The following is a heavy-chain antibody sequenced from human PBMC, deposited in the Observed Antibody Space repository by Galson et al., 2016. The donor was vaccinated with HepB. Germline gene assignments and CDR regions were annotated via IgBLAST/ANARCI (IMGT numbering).Heavy chain of an antibody. J-gene: IGHJ6*02. CDR2: IYSGGST. D-gene: IGHD3-3*01. Sequence: SLRLSCAGSGFTVNDNYMMWVRQAPGQGLEWVSIIYSGGSTLYEDFVKGRFTISRDKSDNTLYLQMNRLRPEDTAVYYCAGGDGIFGVVIGMDVWGLGTTVIVSS. CDR1: GFTVNDNY. V-gene: IGHV3-66*01. CDR3: AGGDGIFGVVIGMDV.